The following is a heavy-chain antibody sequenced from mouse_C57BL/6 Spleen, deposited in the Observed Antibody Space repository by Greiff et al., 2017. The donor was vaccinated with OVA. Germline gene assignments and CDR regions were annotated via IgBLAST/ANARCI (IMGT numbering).Heavy chain of an antibody. V-gene: IGHV1-66*01. CDR2: IYPGSGNT. CDR1: GYSFTSYY. D-gene: IGHD2-3*01. CDR3: ARDDGYLWYFDV. Sequence: VKLQESGPELVKPGASVKISCKASGYSFTSYYIHWVKQRPGQGLEWIGWIYPGSGNTKYNEKFKGKATLTADTSSSTAYMQLSSLTSEDSAVYYCARDDGYLWYFDVWGTGTTVTVSS. J-gene: IGHJ1*03.